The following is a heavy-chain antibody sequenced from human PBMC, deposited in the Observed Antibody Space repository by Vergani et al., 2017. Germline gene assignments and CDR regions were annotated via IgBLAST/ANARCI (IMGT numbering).Heavy chain of an antibody. CDR1: GFTFSSYE. CDR3: ARGTYYDFWSGYYSYFDY. CDR2: IYSGGST. D-gene: IGHD3-3*01. V-gene: IGHV3-66*02. Sequence: EVQLVESGGGLVQPGGSLRLSCAASGFTFSSYEMSWVRQAPGKGLEWVSVIYSGGSTYYADSVKGRFTISRDNSKNTLYLQMNSLRAEDTAVYYCARGTYYDFWSGYYSYFDYWGQGTLVTVSS. J-gene: IGHJ4*02.